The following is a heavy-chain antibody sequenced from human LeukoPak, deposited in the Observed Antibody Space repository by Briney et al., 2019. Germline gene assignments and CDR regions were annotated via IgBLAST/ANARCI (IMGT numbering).Heavy chain of an antibody. CDR1: GFTFSDYG. J-gene: IGHJ4*02. Sequence: GGSLRLSCAASGFTFSDYGMSWVRQAPGRGLEWVSSIGSSGDTASYADSVEGRFSISRDNSKNTLYLQMDSLRGEDTAVYYCAKDFRIGYSAHFDYWGQGALVTVSS. V-gene: IGHV3-23*01. CDR3: AKDFRIGYSAHFDY. D-gene: IGHD2-21*01. CDR2: IGSSGDTA.